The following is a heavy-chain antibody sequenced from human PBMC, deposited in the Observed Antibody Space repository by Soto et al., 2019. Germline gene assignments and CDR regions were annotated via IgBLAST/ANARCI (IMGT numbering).Heavy chain of an antibody. D-gene: IGHD3-22*01. CDR3: ARQDHSGSGWFDT. Sequence: QVQLVESGGGVVQPGRSLRLSCAASGFILSSFAIHWVRQAPGKGLEWAAVISYDGRKKYYADSMKGRFTISRDNSKNTLCLQMNSLSADDTAVYYCARQDHSGSGWFDTWGQGTLVTVSS. CDR1: GFILSSFA. CDR2: ISYDGRKK. J-gene: IGHJ5*02. V-gene: IGHV3-30*04.